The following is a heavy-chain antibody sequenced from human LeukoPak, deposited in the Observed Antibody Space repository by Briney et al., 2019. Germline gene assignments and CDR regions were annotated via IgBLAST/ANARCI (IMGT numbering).Heavy chain of an antibody. J-gene: IGHJ2*01. CDR1: GYTFTSYG. Sequence: ASVKVSCKASGYTFTSYGFSWVRQAPGQGLEWMGWISAYNGDTKYALNLQGRVTMTTDTSTSTAYMELRSLRSDDTAVYFCARHKVVEMPTSHWYFDLWGRGTLVTVSS. V-gene: IGHV1-18*01. D-gene: IGHD5-24*01. CDR2: ISAYNGDT. CDR3: ARHKVVEMPTSHWYFDL.